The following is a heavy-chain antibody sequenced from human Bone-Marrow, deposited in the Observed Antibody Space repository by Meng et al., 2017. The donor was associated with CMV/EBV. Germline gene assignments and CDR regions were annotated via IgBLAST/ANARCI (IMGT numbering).Heavy chain of an antibody. J-gene: IGHJ4*01. CDR1: GFTFSSYE. CDR2: ISSSGSTI. CDR3: ARVDCSSTSCYTLYY. Sequence: GESLKISCAASGFTFSSYEMNWVRQAPGKGLEWVSHISSSGSTIYYADSVKGRFTISRDNAKNSLYLQMNSLRAEDTAVYYCARVDCSSTSCYTLYYWGQGTLVTVSS. V-gene: IGHV3-48*03. D-gene: IGHD2-2*02.